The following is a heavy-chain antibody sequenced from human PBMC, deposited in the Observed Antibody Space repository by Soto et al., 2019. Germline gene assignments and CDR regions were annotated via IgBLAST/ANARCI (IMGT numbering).Heavy chain of an antibody. V-gene: IGHV4-59*01. CDR2: VYFSGST. CDR1: GGAIPGYY. CDR3: SRERGAVASTADAFDM. Sequence: SETLSLTCNVSGGAIPGYYWNWIRQPPGKGLEWIGYVYFSGSTKYNPSLKSRVTILVDMSKNLFSLSLTPVTSADTAVYYCSRERGAVASTADAFDMWGQGTMVAVSS. J-gene: IGHJ3*02. D-gene: IGHD6-19*01.